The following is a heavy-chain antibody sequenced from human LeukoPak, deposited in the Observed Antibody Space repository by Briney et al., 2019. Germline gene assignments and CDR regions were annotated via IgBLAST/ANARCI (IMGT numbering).Heavy chain of an antibody. CDR3: ARQTLKPGITMVRALLPRPRNWFDP. CDR2: INHSGST. V-gene: IGHV4-34*01. J-gene: IGHJ5*02. Sequence: SETLSLTCAVYGGSFSGYYWSWIRQPPGKGLEWIGEINHSGSTNYNPSLKSRVTISVDTSKNQFSLKLSSVTAADTAVYYCARQTLKPGITMVRALLPRPRNWFDPWGQGTLVTVSS. D-gene: IGHD3-10*01. CDR1: GGSFSGYY.